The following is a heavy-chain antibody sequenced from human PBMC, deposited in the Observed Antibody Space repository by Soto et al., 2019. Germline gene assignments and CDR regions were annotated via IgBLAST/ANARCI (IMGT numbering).Heavy chain of an antibody. CDR1: GFIFSSYA. Sequence: SLRLSCAASGFIFSSYAMSWVRQAPGKGLEWVSAISRSGGTTYYADSVKGRFTISRDTSKNTLHLQMDSLRAEDTAVYYCARDDVLCDGGRCYGVPLDVWGKGTTVTVSS. CDR3: ARDDVLCDGGRCYGVPLDV. J-gene: IGHJ6*04. V-gene: IGHV3-23*01. CDR2: ISRSGGTT. D-gene: IGHD2-15*01.